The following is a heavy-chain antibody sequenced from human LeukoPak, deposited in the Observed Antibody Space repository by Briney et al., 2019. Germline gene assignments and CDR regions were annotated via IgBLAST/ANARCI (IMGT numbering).Heavy chain of an antibody. CDR2: IQPDGSEG. CDR3: ASQSYARFDP. V-gene: IGHV3-7*01. J-gene: IGHJ5*02. D-gene: IGHD3-16*01. CDR1: GFTFSTYA. Sequence: GGSLRLSCAASGFTFSTYAVTWVRQAPGKGLEWVGNIQPDGSEGYPVDSVKGRFTISRDNARNSLFLQMNSLRVEDTAVYYCASQSYARFDPWGQGTLVTVSS.